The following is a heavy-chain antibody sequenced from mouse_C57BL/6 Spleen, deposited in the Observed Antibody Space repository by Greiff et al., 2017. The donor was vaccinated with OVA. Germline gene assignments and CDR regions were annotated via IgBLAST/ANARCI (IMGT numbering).Heavy chain of an antibody. J-gene: IGHJ2*01. CDR1: GFTFSDYY. D-gene: IGHD4-1*01. Sequence: EVKLVESEGGLVQPGSSMKLSCTASGFTFSDYYMAWVRQVPEKGLEWVANINYDGSSTYYLDSLKSRFIISRDNAKNILYLQMSSLKSEDTATYYCARAGELYYFDYWGQGTTLTVSS. CDR3: ARAGELYYFDY. V-gene: IGHV5-16*01. CDR2: INYDGSST.